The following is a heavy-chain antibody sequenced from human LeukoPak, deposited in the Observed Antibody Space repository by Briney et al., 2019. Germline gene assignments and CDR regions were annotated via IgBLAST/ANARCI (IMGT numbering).Heavy chain of an antibody. J-gene: IGHJ4*02. Sequence: GGSLRLSCAASGFTFSSYGMHWVRQAPGKGLEWVAVIWYDGSNKYYADSVKGRFTISRDNSKNTLYLQMNSPRAEDTAVYYCARAEGYYYGSGSYYLGNYFDYWGQGTLVTVSS. D-gene: IGHD3-10*01. CDR2: IWYDGSNK. V-gene: IGHV3-33*01. CDR1: GFTFSSYG. CDR3: ARAEGYYYGSGSYYLGNYFDY.